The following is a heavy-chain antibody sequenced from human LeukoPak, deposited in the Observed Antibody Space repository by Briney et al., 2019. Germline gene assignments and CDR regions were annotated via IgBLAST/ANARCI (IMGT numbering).Heavy chain of an antibody. CDR1: GFTFSSYG. CDR3: ASSSGWYKDAFDI. D-gene: IGHD6-19*01. V-gene: IGHV3-30*03. J-gene: IGHJ3*02. Sequence: GGSLRLSCAASGFTFSSYGMHWVRQAPGKGLEWVAVIPYDGSNKYYADSVKGRFTISRDNSKNTLYLQMNSLRAEDTAVYYCASSSGWYKDAFDIWGQGTMVTVSS. CDR2: IPYDGSNK.